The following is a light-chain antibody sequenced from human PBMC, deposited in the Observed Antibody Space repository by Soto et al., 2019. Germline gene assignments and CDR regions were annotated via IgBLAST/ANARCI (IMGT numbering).Light chain of an antibody. CDR3: CSFTTSSTYV. CDR1: SRDVGGYNR. CDR2: EVS. J-gene: IGLJ1*01. V-gene: IGLV2-18*02. Sequence: LSPAPSLVGAPGESVTISHTGTSRDVGGYNRVSWYQQPPDTAPKVMIYEVSHRPSGVPDRFSGSKSGNTASLTISGLQAEDEADYYCCSFTTSSTYVFGTGTKVTVL.